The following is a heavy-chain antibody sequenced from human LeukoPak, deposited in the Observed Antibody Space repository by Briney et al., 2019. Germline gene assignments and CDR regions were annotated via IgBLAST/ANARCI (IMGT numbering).Heavy chain of an antibody. CDR1: GLRFSDYY. D-gene: IGHD2/OR15-2a*01. CDR2: ISSGGDIM. V-gene: IGHV3-11*01. J-gene: IGHJ1*01. Sequence: GGSLRLSCAASGLRFSDYYVSWIRQAPGKGLQWVSYISSGGDIMHYADSVKGRFTSSRDNAKNSGYLEMNSLGAEDTAVYYCATNLIGAGEYFQQWGQGTLVTDSS. CDR3: ATNLIGAGEYFQQ.